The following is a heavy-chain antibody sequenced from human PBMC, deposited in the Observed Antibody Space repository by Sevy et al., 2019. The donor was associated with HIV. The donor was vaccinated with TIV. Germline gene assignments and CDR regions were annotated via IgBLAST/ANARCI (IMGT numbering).Heavy chain of an antibody. CDR3: ARWGGAQSEFDY. Sequence: GGSLRLSCAASGFTFSSYWMSWVRQAPGKGLECVADIKKDGSVKLYADAVKGRFTISRDNAENSVDLQMKSLRAEDTAVYFCARWGGAQSEFDYWGQGTRVTVSS. CDR2: IKKDGSVK. V-gene: IGHV3-7*01. J-gene: IGHJ4*02. D-gene: IGHD3-10*01. CDR1: GFTFSSYW.